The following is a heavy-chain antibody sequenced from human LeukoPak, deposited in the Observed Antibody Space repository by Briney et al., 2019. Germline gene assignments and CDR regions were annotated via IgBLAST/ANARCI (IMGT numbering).Heavy chain of an antibody. CDR3: ARETSSRFFDY. CDR1: GYTFTGYS. J-gene: IGHJ4*02. Sequence: ASVKVSCKTSGYTFTGYSMHWVRQAPGQSLEWIAWINTDNDDTKYSQKFQDRVTVTRDPSASTVYMELSSLRSEDTAVYYCARETSSRFFDYWGQGTLLTVSS. CDR2: INTDNDDT. V-gene: IGHV1-3*04.